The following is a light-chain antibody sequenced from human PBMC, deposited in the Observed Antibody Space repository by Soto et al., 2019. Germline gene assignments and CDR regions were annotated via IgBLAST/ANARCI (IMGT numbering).Light chain of an antibody. Sequence: DIQMTQSPSSLSASVGDRVTITCQASQDISNYLNWYQQKPGKAPKLLIYDESNLEIGVPSRFSGSGSGTDFTFTISSLQPEDIATYYCQQYDNLREFGPGTKVNIQ. CDR2: DES. V-gene: IGKV1-33*01. J-gene: IGKJ3*01. CDR1: QDISNY. CDR3: QQYDNLRE.